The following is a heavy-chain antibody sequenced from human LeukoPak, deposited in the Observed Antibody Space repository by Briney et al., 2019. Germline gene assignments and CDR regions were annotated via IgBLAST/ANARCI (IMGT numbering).Heavy chain of an antibody. CDR1: GGSISNYY. CDR2: IYYSGST. J-gene: IGHJ6*02. Sequence: PWQTLSLTCSVSGGSISNYYWSWIRQPPGKGLEWHGYIYYSGSTDYKPSLNSRVSMSVDTSKNQSSLRLSSLTAADTAVYYCARHTPVARRSGYYYNMDVWGQGTSVTVSS. D-gene: IGHD2-21*01. CDR3: ARHTPVARRSGYYYNMDV. V-gene: IGHV4-59*08.